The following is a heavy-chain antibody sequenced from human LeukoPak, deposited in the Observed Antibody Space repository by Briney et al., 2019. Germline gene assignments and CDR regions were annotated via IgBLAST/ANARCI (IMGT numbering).Heavy chain of an antibody. J-gene: IGHJ5*02. V-gene: IGHV4-59*12. CDR2: IYYSGST. Sequence: SETLSLTCTVSGGSISSYSWSWIRQPPGKGLEWIGYIYYSGSTYYNPSLKSRVTISVDTSKNQFSLKLSSVTAADTAVYYCARGPGWFDPWGQGTLVTVSS. CDR1: GGSISSYS. CDR3: ARGPGWFDP.